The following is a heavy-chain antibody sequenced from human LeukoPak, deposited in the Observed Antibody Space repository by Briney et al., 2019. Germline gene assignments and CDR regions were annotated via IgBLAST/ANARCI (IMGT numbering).Heavy chain of an antibody. CDR2: IYYSGST. V-gene: IGHV4-59*08. J-gene: IGHJ4*02. Sequence: PSETLSLTCTVSGGSISSFYWSWIRQPPGKGLEWIGYIYYSGSTNYNPSLKSRVTISVDTSKNQFSLKLSSVTAADTAVYYCARHRRGSGCRPSFDYWGQGTLVTVSS. CDR1: GGSISSFY. CDR3: ARHRRGSGCRPSFDY. D-gene: IGHD6-25*01.